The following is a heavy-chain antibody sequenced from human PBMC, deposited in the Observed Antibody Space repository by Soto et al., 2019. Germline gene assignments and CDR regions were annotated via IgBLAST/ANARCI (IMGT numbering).Heavy chain of an antibody. J-gene: IGHJ4*02. CDR1: GYTLAIYY. V-gene: IGHV1-46*01. CDR2: INPSGGSI. Sequence: ASVKVSCKESGYTLAIYYMHWVRQAPGQGLGWMGIINPSGGSISYAQKFQGRVTMTRDTSTSTVYMELSSLRSEDTAVYYCATSALELLIVDYWGQGTLVTVSS. D-gene: IGHD1-26*01. CDR3: ATSALELLIVDY.